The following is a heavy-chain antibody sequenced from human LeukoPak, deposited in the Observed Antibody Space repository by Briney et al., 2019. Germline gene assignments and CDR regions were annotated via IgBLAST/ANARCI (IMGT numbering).Heavy chain of an antibody. J-gene: IGHJ4*02. CDR1: GGSISNYY. V-gene: IGHV4-59*01. Sequence: SETLSLTCTVSGGSISNYYWSWIRQPPGKGLEWIGYIFYSGRTNYNPSLKSRVTMSLDTSKSHFSLKLSSVTAADTAVYYCARGASPDFWGQGTLVTVSS. CDR2: IFYSGRT. CDR3: ARGASPDF.